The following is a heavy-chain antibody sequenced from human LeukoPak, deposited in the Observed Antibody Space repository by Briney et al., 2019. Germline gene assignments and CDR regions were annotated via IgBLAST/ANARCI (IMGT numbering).Heavy chain of an antibody. J-gene: IGHJ4*02. CDR3: ARGDGSSSGLYFDS. CDR1: GFTFSSYD. CDR2: IGTGGDT. Sequence: GGSLRLSCAASGFTFSSYDMPWVRQATGKGLEWVSAIGTGGDTYYLGSVKGRFTISRENAKNSLYLQMNSLRAGDTAVYYRARGDGSSSGLYFDSWGQGTLVTVSS. D-gene: IGHD6-6*01. V-gene: IGHV3-13*01.